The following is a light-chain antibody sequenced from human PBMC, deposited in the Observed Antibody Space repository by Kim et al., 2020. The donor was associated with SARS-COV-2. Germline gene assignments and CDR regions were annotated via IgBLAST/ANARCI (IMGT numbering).Light chain of an antibody. V-gene: IGLV3-1*01. CDR1: RLGNKY. CDR2: QDN. J-gene: IGLJ2*01. Sequence: FSPGPTARITCSGDRLGNKYACRYQQTPGQSPVLVIYQDNQRPSGIPERFSGSNSGNTATLTISGTQAMDEADYYCQAWDSSTVVFGGGTQLTVL. CDR3: QAWDSSTVV.